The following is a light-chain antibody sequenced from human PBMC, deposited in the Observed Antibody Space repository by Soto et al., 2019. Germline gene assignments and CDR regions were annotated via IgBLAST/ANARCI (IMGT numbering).Light chain of an antibody. J-gene: IGKJ2*01. Sequence: EIVLTQSPATLPLSPGERTTLSCRASQSVSSYLAWYQQKPGQAPRLLIYDASHRATGIPARFSGSGSGTDFTLTISSLEPEDFAVYYCQQRSNLVTFGQGTKLELQ. CDR1: QSVSSY. CDR3: QQRSNLVT. V-gene: IGKV3-11*01. CDR2: DAS.